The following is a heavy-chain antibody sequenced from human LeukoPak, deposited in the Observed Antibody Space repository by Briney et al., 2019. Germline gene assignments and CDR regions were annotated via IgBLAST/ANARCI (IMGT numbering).Heavy chain of an antibody. Sequence: ASMKVSCKASGYPFTDYYIHWVRQAPGQGLEWMGWINPNSGDTNSAQRFQGRVTMTRDTSIGTLCMELSRLRSDDTAVYYCARLIVVVPAAIHAFDIWGQGTLVTVSS. CDR1: GYPFTDYY. CDR2: INPNSGDT. D-gene: IGHD2-2*01. J-gene: IGHJ3*02. CDR3: ARLIVVVPAAIHAFDI. V-gene: IGHV1-2*02.